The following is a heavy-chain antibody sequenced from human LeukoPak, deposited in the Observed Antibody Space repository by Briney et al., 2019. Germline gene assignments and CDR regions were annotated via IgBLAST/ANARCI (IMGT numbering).Heavy chain of an antibody. CDR3: AKDGPPGDY. CDR1: GFTFSSYG. J-gene: IGHJ4*02. Sequence: GGSLRLSCAASGFTFSSYGMSWVRQAPGKGLERVSGISNSGDSTHYADSVKGRFTISRDNSKNTLYLQMNSLRVDDTAVYYCAKDGPPGDYWGQGTLVTVSS. V-gene: IGHV3-23*01. CDR2: ISNSGDST. D-gene: IGHD1-14*01.